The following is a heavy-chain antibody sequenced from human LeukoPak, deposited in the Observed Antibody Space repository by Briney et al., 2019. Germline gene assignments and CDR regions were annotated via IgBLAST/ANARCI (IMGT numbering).Heavy chain of an antibody. CDR2: IYYDGSNK. J-gene: IGHJ4*02. CDR1: GSTFSASD. Sequence: GGSLRLSCGASGSTFSASDMHWVRQAPGKGLEWVAVIYYDGSNKYYANSVKGRFTISRDNSKNTLYLQMNSLRAEDTAVYYCARDYYGSGSYFTFDYWGQGTLVTVSS. V-gene: IGHV3-33*01. CDR3: ARDYYGSGSYFTFDY. D-gene: IGHD3-10*01.